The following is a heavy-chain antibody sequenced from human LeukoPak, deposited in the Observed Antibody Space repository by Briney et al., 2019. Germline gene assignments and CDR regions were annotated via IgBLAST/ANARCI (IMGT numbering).Heavy chain of an antibody. CDR3: ARSLGGAYDY. D-gene: IGHD1-26*01. Sequence: PGGSLRLSCAASGFPFRSYWMHWVRQAPGKGLVWVSRINIDGSNTNYADSVEGRFTISRDNAKNTLYLQMDSLRAEDTAVYYCARSLGGAYDYWGQGTLVTVSS. CDR1: GFPFRSYW. V-gene: IGHV3-74*01. CDR2: INIDGSNT. J-gene: IGHJ4*02.